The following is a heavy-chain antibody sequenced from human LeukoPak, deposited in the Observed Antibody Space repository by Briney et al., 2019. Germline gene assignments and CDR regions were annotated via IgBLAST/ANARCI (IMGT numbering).Heavy chain of an antibody. CDR1: GGSVSSYY. D-gene: IGHD6-19*01. CDR3: ARQGWQWLDFDY. CDR2: IYYSGST. Sequence: SETLSLTCTVSGGSVSSYYWSWIRQPPGKGLEWIGYIYYSGSTNYNPTLKSRVTISVDTPKNQFSRKLSAVTAADTAVYYCARQGWQWLDFDYGGQGTLVTVSS. J-gene: IGHJ4*02. V-gene: IGHV4-59*08.